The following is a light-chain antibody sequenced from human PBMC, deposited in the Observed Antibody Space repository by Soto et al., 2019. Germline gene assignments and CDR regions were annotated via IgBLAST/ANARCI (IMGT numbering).Light chain of an antibody. CDR2: DAS. Sequence: LQMAHSPSTLSASVGARVPHPCRASLSISSWLAWYQQKPGKAPKLLIYDASTLQSGVPSRYSGSGSGTEFTHTISNLQPEDFATYYCQQYESYSPWTFGQGTKVDIK. CDR1: LSISSW. J-gene: IGKJ1*01. CDR3: QQYESYSPWT. V-gene: IGKV1-5*01.